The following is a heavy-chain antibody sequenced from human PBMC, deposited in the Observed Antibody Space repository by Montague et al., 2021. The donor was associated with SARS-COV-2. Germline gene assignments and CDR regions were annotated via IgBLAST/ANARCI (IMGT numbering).Heavy chain of an antibody. CDR1: GFTFSSYS. V-gene: IGHV3-21*01. CDR3: ASYQNYYYYYGMDV. D-gene: IGHD2-2*01. CDR2: ISSSSSYI. J-gene: IGHJ6*02. Sequence: SLRLSCAASGFTFSSYSMNWVRQAPGKGLEWVSSISSSSSYIYYADSVKGRFTISRDNAENSLYLQMNSLRAEDTAVYYCASYQNYYYYYGMDVWGQGTTVTVSS.